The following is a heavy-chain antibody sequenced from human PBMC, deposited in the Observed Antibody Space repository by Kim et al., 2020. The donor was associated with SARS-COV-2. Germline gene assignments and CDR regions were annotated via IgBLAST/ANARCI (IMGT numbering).Heavy chain of an antibody. CDR2: IGAGGGST. V-gene: IGHV3-23*01. D-gene: IGHD6-13*01. CDR1: GFTFSSYA. CDR3: AKFRSWYYFDY. Sequence: GGSLRLSCAASGFTFSSYAMSWVRQAPGKGLEWVSAIGAGGGSTYYADSVKGRFTISRDNSKNTLYLQMNSLRAEDTAVYYCAKFRSWYYFDYWGQGTLVTVSS. J-gene: IGHJ4*02.